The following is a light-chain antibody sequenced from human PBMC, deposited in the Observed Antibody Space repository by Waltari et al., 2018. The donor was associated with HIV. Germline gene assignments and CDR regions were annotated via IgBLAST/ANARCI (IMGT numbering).Light chain of an antibody. CDR3: QVWDSSSDHHYV. Sequence: SYVLTQPPSVSVAPGQTARITCGGNNIGRKSVHWYQQKPGQAPVLVVYDDSDRPSGIHGLFFGSNSGNTATLTISRVGAGDEADYYCQVWDSSSDHHYVFGSGTKVTVL. V-gene: IGLV3-21*02. J-gene: IGLJ1*01. CDR2: DDS. CDR1: NIGRKS.